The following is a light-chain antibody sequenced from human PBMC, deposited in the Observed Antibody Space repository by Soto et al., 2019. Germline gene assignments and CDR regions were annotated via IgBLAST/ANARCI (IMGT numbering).Light chain of an antibody. CDR2: EVS. Sequence: QSALTQPASVSGSPGQSITISCTGTSSDVGGYKYVSWYQHYPGKAPKLMIYEVSNRPSGVSNRFSGSKSGNTASLTISGLQVEDEVDYYGTPYTGTSTPWVFGGGTKLTV. CDR1: SSDVGGYKY. V-gene: IGLV2-14*01. J-gene: IGLJ2*01. CDR3: TPYTGTSTPWV.